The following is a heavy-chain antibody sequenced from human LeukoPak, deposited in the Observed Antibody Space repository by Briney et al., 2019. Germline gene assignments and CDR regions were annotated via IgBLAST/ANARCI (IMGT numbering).Heavy chain of an antibody. V-gene: IGHV1-18*01. D-gene: IGHD2-2*01. Sequence: ASVKVSCKASGYNFPSYGINWVRQAPGQGLELMGWIRPHTGETNSAQRFQDRVTMTTDTSTTTAYMELRSLRFDDTAVYYCARDRGGKGSAIFYWGQGSLVTVFS. CDR1: GYNFPSYG. J-gene: IGHJ4*02. CDR3: ARDRGGKGSAIFY. CDR2: IRPHTGET.